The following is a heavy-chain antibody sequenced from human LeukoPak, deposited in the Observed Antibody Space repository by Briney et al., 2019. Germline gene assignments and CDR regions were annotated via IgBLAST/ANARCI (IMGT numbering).Heavy chain of an antibody. V-gene: IGHV4-4*07. CDR1: GGSISSYY. D-gene: IGHD5-18*01. CDR2: IYTSGST. Sequence: SETLSLTCTVSGGSISSYYWSWIRQPAGKGLEWIGRIYTSGSTNYNPSLKSRVTMSVDTSKNQFTLKLSSVTAADTAVYYCASVDTAMDQYYFDYWGQGTLVTVSS. J-gene: IGHJ4*02. CDR3: ASVDTAMDQYYFDY.